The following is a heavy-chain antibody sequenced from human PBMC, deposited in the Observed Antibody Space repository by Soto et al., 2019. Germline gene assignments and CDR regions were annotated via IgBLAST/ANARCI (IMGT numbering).Heavy chain of an antibody. Sequence: SVKVSCKASGGTFSIYAISWVRQAPGQGLEWMGGIIPIFGTANYAQKFQGRVTITADESTSTAYMELSSLRSEDTAVYYCARTLVPAAPYYYYYGMDVWGQGTTVTVSS. CDR1: GGTFSIYA. CDR3: ARTLVPAAPYYYYYGMDV. J-gene: IGHJ6*02. V-gene: IGHV1-69*13. D-gene: IGHD2-2*01. CDR2: IIPIFGTA.